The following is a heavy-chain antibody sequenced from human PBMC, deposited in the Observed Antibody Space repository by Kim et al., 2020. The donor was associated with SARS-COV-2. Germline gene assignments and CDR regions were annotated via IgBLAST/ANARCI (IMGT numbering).Heavy chain of an antibody. CDR3: ARDGDPAMVGGPEPYYYYYCGMDV. J-gene: IGHJ6*02. CDR1: GGTFSSYA. D-gene: IGHD5-18*01. CDR2: IIPIFGTA. Sequence: SVKVSCKASGGTFSSYAISWVRQAPGQGLEWMGGIIPIFGTANYAQKFQGRVTITADESTSTAYMELSSLRSEDTAVYYCARDGDPAMVGGPEPYYYYYCGMDVWGQGTTVTVSS. V-gene: IGHV1-69*13.